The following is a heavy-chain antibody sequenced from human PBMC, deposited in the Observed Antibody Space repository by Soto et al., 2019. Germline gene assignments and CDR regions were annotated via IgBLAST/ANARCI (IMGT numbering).Heavy chain of an antibody. V-gene: IGHV3-23*01. Sequence: EVQLLGSGGGLTQPGGSLRLSCAASGFPFTTYAMSWVRQAPGKGLEWVSSISGAADGTYYADSVKGRFTISRDTYENTVHLQVHSLRADATATYSWARDSGPDCSSTTRVHYVASWGQGALVTAPS. D-gene: IGHD2-2*01. J-gene: IGHJ4*02. CDR3: ARDSGPDCSSTTRVHYVAS. CDR2: ISGAADGT. CDR1: GFPFTTYA.